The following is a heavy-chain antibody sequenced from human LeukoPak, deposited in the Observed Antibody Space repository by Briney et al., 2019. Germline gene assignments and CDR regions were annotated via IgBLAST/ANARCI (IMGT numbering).Heavy chain of an antibody. Sequence: SETLSLTCAVSGGSISSGGYSWSWIRQPPGKGLEWIGYIYHSGSTYYNPSLKSRVTISVDTSMNQFSLKLSSVTAADTAVYYCARRKGRFIVVVPAAISTLFDYWGQGTLVTVSS. CDR2: IYHSGST. J-gene: IGHJ4*02. CDR1: GGSISSGGYS. CDR3: ARRKGRFIVVVPAAISTLFDY. D-gene: IGHD2-2*02. V-gene: IGHV4-30-2*01.